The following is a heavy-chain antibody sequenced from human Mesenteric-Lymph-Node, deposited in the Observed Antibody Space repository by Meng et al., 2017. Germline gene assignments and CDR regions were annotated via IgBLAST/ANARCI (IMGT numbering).Heavy chain of an antibody. V-gene: IGHV4-30-4*01. CDR3: ARGYYDSSGYGYWYFDL. D-gene: IGHD3-22*01. CDR2: IYYSGST. J-gene: IGHJ2*01. CDR1: GGSISSCDYY. Sequence: GQLQEAGPGLVQPSQTLSLTCTVSGGSISSCDYYWSWIRHPPGKGLEWIGYIYYSGSTYYNPSLKSRVTISVDTSKNQFSLKLSSVTAADTAVYYCARGYYDSSGYGYWYFDLWGRGTLVTVSS.